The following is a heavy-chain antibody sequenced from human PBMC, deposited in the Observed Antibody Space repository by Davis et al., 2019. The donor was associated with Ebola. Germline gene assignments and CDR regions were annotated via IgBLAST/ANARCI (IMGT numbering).Heavy chain of an antibody. V-gene: IGHV3-7*01. CDR2: IKQDGSEK. D-gene: IGHD3-22*01. Sequence: PGGSLRLSCAASGFTFSSYWMSWVRQAPGKGLEWVANIKQDGSEKYYVDSVKGRFTISRENAKNSLYLQMNSLRDEDTAVYYCARDSSGYYPYYFDYWGQGTLVTVSS. CDR1: GFTFSSYW. CDR3: ARDSSGYYPYYFDY. J-gene: IGHJ4*02.